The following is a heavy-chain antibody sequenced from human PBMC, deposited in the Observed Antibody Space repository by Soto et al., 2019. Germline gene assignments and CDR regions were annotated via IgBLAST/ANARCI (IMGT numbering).Heavy chain of an antibody. V-gene: IGHV5-51*01. CDR1: GYSFTSYW. Sequence: PGESLKISCKGSGYSFTSYWIGWVRQMPGKGLEWMGIIYPGDSDTRYSPSFQGQVTISADKSISTAYLQWSSLKASDTAMYYCARLPARGFYWLWSGCHTMDVWGQGTTVTVSS. CDR3: ARLPARGFYWLWSGCHTMDV. D-gene: IGHD3-9*01. J-gene: IGHJ6*02. CDR2: IYPGDSDT.